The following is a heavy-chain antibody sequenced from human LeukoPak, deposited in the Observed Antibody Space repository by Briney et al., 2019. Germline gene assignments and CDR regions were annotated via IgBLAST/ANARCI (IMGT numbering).Heavy chain of an antibody. CDR1: GFTFSSYG. D-gene: IGHD3-10*01. Sequence: GRSLRLSCAASGFTFSSYGMHWVRQAPGKGLEWVAVISDDGSKKYSADSVKGRFTISRDNAKNSLYLQMNSLRAEDTAVYYCARDSYGSGRSPKYWGQGTLVTVSS. CDR3: ARDSYGSGRSPKY. V-gene: IGHV3-30*03. CDR2: ISDDGSKK. J-gene: IGHJ4*02.